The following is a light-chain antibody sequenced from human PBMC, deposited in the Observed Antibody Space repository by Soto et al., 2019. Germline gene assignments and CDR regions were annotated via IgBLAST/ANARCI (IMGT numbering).Light chain of an antibody. Sequence: QSVLPQPPSVSAAPGEKVTISCSGSSSDIGRHHVSWYQQLPGTAPKLLIYENTKRPSGIPDRFSGSKSGTSATLGITGLQTGDEADYYCGTWDTSLSRVFGTGTKVTVL. CDR2: ENT. CDR3: GTWDTSLSRV. CDR1: SSDIGRHH. V-gene: IGLV1-51*02. J-gene: IGLJ1*01.